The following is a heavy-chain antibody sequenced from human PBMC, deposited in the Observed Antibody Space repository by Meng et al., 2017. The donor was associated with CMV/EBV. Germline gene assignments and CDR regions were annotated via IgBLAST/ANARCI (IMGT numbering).Heavy chain of an antibody. J-gene: IGHJ5*02. CDR3: AKEGLEYLAAGYNWFDP. Sequence: GESLKISCAASGFTFSSYEMNWVRQAPGKGLEWVSAISGSGGSTYYADSVKGRFTISRDNSKNTLYLQMNSLRAEDTAVYYCAKEGLEYLAAGYNWFDPWGQGTLVTVSS. CDR1: GFTFSSYE. CDR2: ISGSGGST. V-gene: IGHV3-23*01. D-gene: IGHD6-13*01.